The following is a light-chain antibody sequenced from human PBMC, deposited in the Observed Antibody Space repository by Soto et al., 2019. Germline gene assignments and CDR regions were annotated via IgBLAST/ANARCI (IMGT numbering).Light chain of an antibody. CDR3: QQYGSSPWT. V-gene: IGKV3-20*01. CDR2: GAS. Sequence: EIVMTQSPVTLSVSPGERATLSCRASQSISSDLAWYQQTPGQAPRLLIYGASARATGIPARFSGSGSGTDFTLTISRLEPEDFAVYYCQQYGSSPWTFGQGTKVDIK. J-gene: IGKJ1*01. CDR1: QSISSD.